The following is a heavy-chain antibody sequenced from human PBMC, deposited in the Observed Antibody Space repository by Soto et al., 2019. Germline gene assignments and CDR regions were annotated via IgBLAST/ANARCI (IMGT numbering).Heavy chain of an antibody. V-gene: IGHV3-33*01. CDR3: ARWNLAGPTIDAFDL. CDR1: GFTFSRNG. D-gene: IGHD5-12*01. Sequence: QEQLVESGGGVVQPGRSLRLSCAASGFTFSRNGMHWIRQAPGKGLEWVAIIWYHGTKENYADSVRGRFTISRDNSKNTVYLQMDSLRVEDTAVYYCARWNLAGPTIDAFDLCGQGTLVTVSS. CDR2: IWYHGTKE. J-gene: IGHJ3*01.